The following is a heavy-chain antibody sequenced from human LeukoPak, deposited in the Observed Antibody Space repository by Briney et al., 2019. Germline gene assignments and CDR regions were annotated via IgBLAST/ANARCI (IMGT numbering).Heavy chain of an antibody. CDR2: IYSSGST. CDR1: RGSISNYY. CDR3: ARDRVFGIFDY. D-gene: IGHD3-3*01. Sequence: SETLSLTCTVTRGSISNYYWSWIRQPAGKGLEWIGRIYSSGSTNYNPSLKSRVTMSVDTSKNQFSLKLRSVTAADMAVYYCARDRVFGIFDYWGQGTLVTVSS. J-gene: IGHJ4*02. V-gene: IGHV4-4*07.